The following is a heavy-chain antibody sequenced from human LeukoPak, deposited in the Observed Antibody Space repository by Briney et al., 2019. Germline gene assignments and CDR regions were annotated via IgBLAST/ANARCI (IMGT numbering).Heavy chain of an antibody. CDR3: ARDNPMTGDRSPAFDI. J-gene: IGHJ3*02. D-gene: IGHD7-27*01. CDR2: ISSSSSYI. CDR1: GFTFSSYS. V-gene: IGHV3-21*01. Sequence: PGGSLRLSCAASGFTFSSYSMNWVRQAPGKGLEWVSSISSSSSYIYYADSVKGRFTISRDNAKNSLYLQMNSLRAEDTAVYYCARDNPMTGDRSPAFDIWGQGTMVTVSS.